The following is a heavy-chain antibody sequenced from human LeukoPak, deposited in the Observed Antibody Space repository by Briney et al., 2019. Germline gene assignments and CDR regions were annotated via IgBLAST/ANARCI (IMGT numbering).Heavy chain of an antibody. Sequence: ASVKVSCKASGYTLTDYYVHWVRLAPGQGLEWMGWFNPNSGGTNYAQKFQGRVTMTRDTSISTAYMELSRLRSDDTAVYYCARDALRNRHWGAWFDPWGQGTLVTVSS. CDR2: FNPNSGGT. CDR1: GYTLTDYY. CDR3: ARDALRNRHWGAWFDP. D-gene: IGHD7-27*01. J-gene: IGHJ5*02. V-gene: IGHV1-2*02.